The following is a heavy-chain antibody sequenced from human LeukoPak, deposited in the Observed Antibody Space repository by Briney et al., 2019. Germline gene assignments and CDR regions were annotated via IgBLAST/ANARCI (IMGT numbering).Heavy chain of an antibody. Sequence: ASVKVSFKASGYTFTGYYMHWVRQAPGQGLEWMGWINPNSGGTNYAQKFQGRVTMTRDTSISTAYMELSRLRSDDTAVYYCARDLRIVGAKDFDYWGQGTLVTVSS. D-gene: IGHD1-26*01. CDR2: INPNSGGT. CDR3: ARDLRIVGAKDFDY. CDR1: GYTFTGYY. J-gene: IGHJ4*02. V-gene: IGHV1-2*02.